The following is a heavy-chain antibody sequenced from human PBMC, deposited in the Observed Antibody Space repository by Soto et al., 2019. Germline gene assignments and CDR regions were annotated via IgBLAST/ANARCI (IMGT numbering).Heavy chain of an antibody. Sequence: GSLRLSCAASGFTFSNAWMSWVRQAPGKGLEWVGRIKSKTDGGTTDYAAPVKGRFTISRDDSKNTLYLQMNSLKTEDTAVYYCTGARLRIYYYYMDVWGKGTTVTVSS. J-gene: IGHJ6*03. CDR2: IKSKTDGGTT. CDR3: TGARLRIYYYYMDV. CDR1: GFTFSNAW. V-gene: IGHV3-15*01. D-gene: IGHD2-15*01.